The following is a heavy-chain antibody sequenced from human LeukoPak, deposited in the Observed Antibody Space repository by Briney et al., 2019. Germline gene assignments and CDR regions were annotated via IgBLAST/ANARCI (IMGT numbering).Heavy chain of an antibody. J-gene: IGHJ4*02. D-gene: IGHD1-26*01. V-gene: IGHV5-10-1*01. CDR3: ARHTIYSGSF. CDR2: IHLSESYT. CDR1: GYSFTSYR. Sequence: GESLRISCQAPGYSFTSYRISWVRQMPGKGLEWMGSIHLSESYTNYSPSFQGHVTISADKSISTAYLQWSSLKASDTAMYYCARHTIYSGSFWGQGTRVTVSS.